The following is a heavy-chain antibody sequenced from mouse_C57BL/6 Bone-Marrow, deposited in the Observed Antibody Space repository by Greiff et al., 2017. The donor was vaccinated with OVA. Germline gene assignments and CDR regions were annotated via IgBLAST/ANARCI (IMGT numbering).Heavy chain of an antibody. CDR3: TSYGNFDY. CDR2: IDPENGDT. Sequence: EVQLVESGAELVRPGASVKLSCTASGFNIKDDYMHWVKQRPEQGLEWIGWIDPENGDTEYASKSQGKATITADTSSNTAYLQLSSLTSEDTAVYYCTSYGNFDYWGQGTTLTVSS. V-gene: IGHV14-4*01. D-gene: IGHD2-1*01. CDR1: GFNIKDDY. J-gene: IGHJ2*01.